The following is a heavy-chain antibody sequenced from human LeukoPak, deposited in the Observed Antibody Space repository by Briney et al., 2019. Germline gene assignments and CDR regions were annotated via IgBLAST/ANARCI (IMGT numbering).Heavy chain of an antibody. CDR2: IYYSGST. V-gene: IGHV4-39*01. D-gene: IGHD4-17*01. J-gene: IGHJ4*02. CDR3: ARHGLMRTVPLDY. CDR1: GGSIGSSSYY. Sequence: SETLSLTCTVSGGSIGSSSYYWGWIRQPPGKGLEWIGSIYYSGSTYYNPSLKSRVTISVDTSKNQFSLKLSSVTAADTAVYYCARHGLMRTVPLDYWGQGTLVTVSS.